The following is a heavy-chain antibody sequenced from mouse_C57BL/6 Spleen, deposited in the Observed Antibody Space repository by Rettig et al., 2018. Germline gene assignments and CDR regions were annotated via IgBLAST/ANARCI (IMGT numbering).Heavy chain of an antibody. CDR3: TTRTTVEFAD. D-gene: IGHD1-1*01. J-gene: IGHJ3*01. V-gene: IGHV14-4*01. CDR1: GFNIKDDY. CDR2: IDPENGDT. Sequence: EVQLQQSGAELVRPGASVKLSCTASGFNIKDDYMHWVKQRPEQGLEWIGWIDPENGDTEYASKFQGKATITADTSSNTAYLQLSSLAPEDTAAYYCTTRTTVEFADWGEGTLVTGSA.